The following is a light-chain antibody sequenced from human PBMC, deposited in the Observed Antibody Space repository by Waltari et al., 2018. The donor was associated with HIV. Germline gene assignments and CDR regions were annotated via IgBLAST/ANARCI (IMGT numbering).Light chain of an antibody. Sequence: AIQMTQSPSSLSASVGDRVTITCRASKDIRNDLAWYQQRPGKAPKLLIYAASTLQSGVPSRFSGSGSGTYFTLTLSSLQPEDLATYYCLQDYNYPRTFGQGTKVEI. V-gene: IGKV1-6*01. CDR1: KDIRND. CDR2: AAS. CDR3: LQDYNYPRT. J-gene: IGKJ1*01.